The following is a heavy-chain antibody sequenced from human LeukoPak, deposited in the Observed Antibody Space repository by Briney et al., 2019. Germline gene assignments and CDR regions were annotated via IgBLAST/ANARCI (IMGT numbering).Heavy chain of an antibody. D-gene: IGHD6-6*01. CDR1: GGSFSGYY. CDR2: IYYSGST. V-gene: IGHV4-59*08. J-gene: IGHJ4*02. Sequence: SETLSLTCAVYGGSFSGYYWSWIRQPPGRGLEWIGYIYYSGSTNYNPSLKSRVTISVDTSKNQFSLKLSSVTAADTAVYYCARHRIAARLRLFDYWGRGTLVTVSS. CDR3: ARHRIAARLRLFDY.